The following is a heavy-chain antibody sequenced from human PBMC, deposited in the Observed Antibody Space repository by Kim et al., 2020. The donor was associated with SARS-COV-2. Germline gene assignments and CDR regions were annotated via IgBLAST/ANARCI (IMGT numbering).Heavy chain of an antibody. CDR3: ARDHSSSHDAFDI. J-gene: IGHJ3*02. V-gene: IGHV3-33*01. D-gene: IGHD6-13*01. Sequence: ANSVKSQFTLSRDNSKKPLYLPMNSRRAEDTAVYSCARDHSSSHDAFDIWGQGTMVTVSS.